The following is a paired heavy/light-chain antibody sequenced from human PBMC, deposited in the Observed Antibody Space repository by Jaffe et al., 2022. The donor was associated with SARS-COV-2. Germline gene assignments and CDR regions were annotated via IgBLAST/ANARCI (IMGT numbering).Heavy chain of an antibody. Sequence: EVQLVESGGGLVQPGGSLRLSCAASGFTFSSYSMNWVRQAPGKGLEWVSYISSSSSTIYYADSVKGRFTISRDNAKNSLYLQMNSLRAEDTAVYYCARTGGHCSGGSCYSVPYYYYYMDVWGKGTTVTVSS. CDR1: GFTFSSYS. CDR2: ISSSSSTI. CDR3: ARTGGHCSGGSCYSVPYYYYYMDV. D-gene: IGHD2-15*01. J-gene: IGHJ6*03. V-gene: IGHV3-48*01.
Light chain of an antibody. J-gene: IGLJ1*01. V-gene: IGLV1-36*01. CDR2: YDD. Sequence: QSVLTQPPSVSEAPRQRVTISCSGSSSNIGNNAVNWYQQLPGKAPKLLIYYDDLLPSGVSDRFSGSKSGTSASLAISGLQSEDEADYYCAAWDDSLNGYVFGTGTKVTVL. CDR3: AAWDDSLNGYV. CDR1: SSNIGNNA.